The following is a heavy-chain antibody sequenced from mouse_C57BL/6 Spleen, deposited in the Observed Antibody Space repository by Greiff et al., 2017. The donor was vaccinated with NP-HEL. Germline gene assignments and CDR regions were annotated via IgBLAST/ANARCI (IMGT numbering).Heavy chain of an antibody. CDR3: ARGSDYDSYYFDY. J-gene: IGHJ2*01. D-gene: IGHD2-4*01. CDR2: IYPGDGDT. V-gene: IGHV1-82*01. Sequence: VQLQQSGPELVKPGASVKISCKASGYAFSSSWMNWVKQRPGKGLEWIGRIYPGDGDTNYNGKFKGKATLTADKSSSTAYMQLSILTSEDSAVYFCARGSDYDSYYFDYWGQGTTLTVSS. CDR1: GYAFSSSW.